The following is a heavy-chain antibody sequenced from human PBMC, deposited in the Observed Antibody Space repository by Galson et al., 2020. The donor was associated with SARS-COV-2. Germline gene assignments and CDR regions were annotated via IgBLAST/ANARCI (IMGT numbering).Heavy chain of an antibody. CDR3: ARFHSNWRSPPYFDG. CDR2: IYYNGGT. Sequence: SETLSLTCTVSGGSFSSYYWSWIRQPPGKGLEWIGYIYYNGGTNFNPSLKSRVTMSVDVSKNQFSMKVGSVSAADTAVYYCARFHSNWRSPPYFDGWGQGTLVTVSS. D-gene: IGHD1-1*01. V-gene: IGHV4-59*01. CDR1: GGSFSSYY. J-gene: IGHJ4*02.